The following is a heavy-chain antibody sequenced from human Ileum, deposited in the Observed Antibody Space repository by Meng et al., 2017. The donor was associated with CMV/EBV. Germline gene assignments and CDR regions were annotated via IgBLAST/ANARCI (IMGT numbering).Heavy chain of an antibody. CDR1: GYTLTSPF. J-gene: IGHJ5*02. Sequence: SGYTLTSPFMHWVRQAPGQGLEWMGIINPSGDSTYYAQKFQGRVTMTRDTSTTTDYMELSSLRSEDTAVYYCARDQSQYDNSWWFDPWGQGTLVTVSS. D-gene: IGHD4-11*01. V-gene: IGHV1-46*01. CDR3: ARDQSQYDNSWWFDP. CDR2: INPSGDST.